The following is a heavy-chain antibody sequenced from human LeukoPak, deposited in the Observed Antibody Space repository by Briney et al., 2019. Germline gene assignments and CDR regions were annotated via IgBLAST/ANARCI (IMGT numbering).Heavy chain of an antibody. J-gene: IGHJ4*02. Sequence: ASVKVSCKASGHTFTIYNMHWVRQAPGQGLEWMGIINPSGGTSYAQKIQGRVTMTRDTSTTTVYMELCSLRSEDTAVYYCAREGVAATGLDYWGQGTLVTVSS. V-gene: IGHV1-46*01. D-gene: IGHD6-13*01. CDR1: GHTFTIYN. CDR2: INPSGGT. CDR3: AREGVAATGLDY.